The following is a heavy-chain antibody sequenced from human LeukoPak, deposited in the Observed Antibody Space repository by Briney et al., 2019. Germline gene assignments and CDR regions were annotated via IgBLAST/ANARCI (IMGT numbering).Heavy chain of an antibody. D-gene: IGHD2-2*01. CDR3: ARVVIFDNMCSSTSCYGEIDY. CDR1: GYTFTNYA. V-gene: IGHV1-18*01. J-gene: IGHJ4*02. CDR2: ISAYNGNT. Sequence: GASVTVSCKASGYTFTNYAVNWVRQAPGQGLEWMGWISAYNGNTNYAQKLQGRVTMTTDTSTSTAYMELRSLRSDDTAVYYCARVVIFDNMCSSTSCYGEIDYWGQGTLVTVSS.